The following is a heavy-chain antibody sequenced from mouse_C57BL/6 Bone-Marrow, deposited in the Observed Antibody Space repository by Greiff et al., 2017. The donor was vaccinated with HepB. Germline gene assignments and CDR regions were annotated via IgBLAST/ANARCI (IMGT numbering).Heavy chain of an antibody. CDR1: GYTFTSYW. D-gene: IGHD2-1*01. V-gene: IGHV1-55*01. Sequence: QVQLQQPGAELVKPGASVKMSCKASGYTFTSYWITWVKQRPGQGLEWIGDIYPGSGSTNYNEKFKSKATLTVDTSSSTAYMQLSSLTSEDSAVYYCANYGNYVWYVDVWGTGTTVTVSS. CDR3: ANYGNYVWYVDV. CDR2: IYPGSGST. J-gene: IGHJ1*03.